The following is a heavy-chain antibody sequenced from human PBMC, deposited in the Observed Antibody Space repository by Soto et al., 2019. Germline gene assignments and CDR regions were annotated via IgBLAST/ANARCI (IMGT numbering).Heavy chain of an antibody. J-gene: IGHJ4*02. D-gene: IGHD6-19*01. CDR3: ARLFSSGSVYYFDY. V-gene: IGHV1-3*05. Sequence: QVHLVQSGAEEKKPGASVKISCETTGYTFTAYIINWVRQAPGQRLEWMGWFYPGNGNRKYSQNFQNRVTVTSDTSTSTAYMELSDLRSEDTAVYYCARLFSSGSVYYFDYWGQGTLVTVSS. CDR1: GYTFTAYI. CDR2: FYPGNGNR.